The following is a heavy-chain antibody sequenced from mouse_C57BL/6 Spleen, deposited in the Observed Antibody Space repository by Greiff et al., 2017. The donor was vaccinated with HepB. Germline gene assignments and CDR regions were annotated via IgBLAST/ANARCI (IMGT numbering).Heavy chain of an antibody. CDR1: GFSLTSYG. CDR2: IWSGGST. CDR3: ARNHYSDWYFDV. D-gene: IGHD2-12*01. J-gene: IGHJ1*03. V-gene: IGHV2-2*01. Sequence: QVQLKQSGPGLVQPSQSLSITCTVSGFSLTSYGVHWVRQSPGKGLEWLGVIWSGGSTDYNAAFISRLSISKDNSKSQVFFKMNSLQADDTAIYYCARNHYSDWYFDVWGTGTTVTVSS.